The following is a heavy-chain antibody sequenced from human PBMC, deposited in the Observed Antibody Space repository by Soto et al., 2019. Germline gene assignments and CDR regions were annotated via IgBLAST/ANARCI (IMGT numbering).Heavy chain of an antibody. J-gene: IGHJ6*02. Sequence: GGSLRLSCAASGFTFSNAWMNWVRQAPGKGLEWVGRIKSKTDGEKTDYAAPVKGRYTISRDDSKNTQYMQKNSMKTEDTAFYYCTTGDYDFWSGTKYYYYYGMDVWGQGTTVTVSS. CDR1: GFTFSNAW. CDR2: IKSKTDGEKT. D-gene: IGHD3-3*01. CDR3: TTGDYDFWSGTKYYYYYGMDV. V-gene: IGHV3-15*07.